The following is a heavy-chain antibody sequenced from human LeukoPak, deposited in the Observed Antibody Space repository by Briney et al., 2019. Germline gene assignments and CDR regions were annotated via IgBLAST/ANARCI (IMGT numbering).Heavy chain of an antibody. V-gene: IGHV3-48*01. Sequence: PGGSLRLSCAASGFIFSQYSMNWVRQAPGKGLEWISHIRYTGETFYADSVKGRFTISRDNSKNTLYLQMSDLRAEDTAVYYCAKITVATTPNYWGQGTLVTVSS. CDR1: GFIFSQYS. CDR3: AKITVATTPNY. D-gene: IGHD3-10*01. J-gene: IGHJ4*02. CDR2: IRYTGET.